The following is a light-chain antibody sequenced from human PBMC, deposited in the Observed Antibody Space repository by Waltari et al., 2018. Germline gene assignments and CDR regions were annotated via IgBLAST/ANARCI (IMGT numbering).Light chain of an antibody. CDR3: QQYNNWPPYS. CDR2: GAS. Sequence: EIVMTQSPASLSVSPGERATLSCRASQSVTSNLAWYQQKPGQAPRRLIYGASIRATGIPARFSGSGSGTEFTLSISSMQSEDSAVYYCQQYNNWPPYSFGQGTKLEIK. J-gene: IGKJ2*03. CDR1: QSVTSN. V-gene: IGKV3-15*01.